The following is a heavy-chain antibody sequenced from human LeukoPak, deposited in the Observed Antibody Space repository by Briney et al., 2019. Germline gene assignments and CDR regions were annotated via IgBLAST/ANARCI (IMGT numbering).Heavy chain of an antibody. CDR1: GGSFSGYY. J-gene: IGHJ4*02. D-gene: IGHD5-18*01. CDR2: INHSGST. V-gene: IGHV4-34*01. CDR3: ARGQGYSYGYRKFDY. Sequence: SETLSLTCAVYGGSFSGYYWGWIRQPPGKGLEWIGEINHSGSTNYNPSLKSRVTISVDTSKNQFSLKLSSVTAADTAVYYCARGQGYSYGYRKFDYWGQGTLVTVSS.